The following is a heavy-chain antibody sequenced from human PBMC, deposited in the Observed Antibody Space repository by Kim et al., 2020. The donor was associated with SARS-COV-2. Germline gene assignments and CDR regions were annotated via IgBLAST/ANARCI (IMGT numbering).Heavy chain of an antibody. CDR2: ISYDGSNK. J-gene: IGHJ6*02. CDR3: AKDSVTVAGTVYYYYGMDV. Sequence: GGSLRLSCAASGFTFSSYGMHWVRQAPGKGLEWVAVISYDGSNKYYADSVKGRFTISRDNSKNTLYLQMNSLRAEDTAVYYCAKDSVTVAGTVYYYYGMDVWGQGTTVTVSS. V-gene: IGHV3-30*18. D-gene: IGHD6-19*01. CDR1: GFTFSSYG.